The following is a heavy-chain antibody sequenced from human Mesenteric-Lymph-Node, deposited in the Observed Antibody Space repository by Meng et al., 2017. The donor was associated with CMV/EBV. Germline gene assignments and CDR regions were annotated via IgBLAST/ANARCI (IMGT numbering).Heavy chain of an antibody. V-gene: IGHV3-9*01. CDR2: ISWNSGSI. CDR3: AKDIDRFGESSYTLGFDP. Sequence: SLKISCAASGFTFSSYSMNWVRQAPGKGLEWVSGISWNSGSIGYADSVKGRFTISRDNAKNSLYLQMNSLRAEDTALYYCAKDIDRFGESSYTLGFDPWGQGTLVTVSS. D-gene: IGHD3-10*01. CDR1: GFTFSSYS. J-gene: IGHJ5*02.